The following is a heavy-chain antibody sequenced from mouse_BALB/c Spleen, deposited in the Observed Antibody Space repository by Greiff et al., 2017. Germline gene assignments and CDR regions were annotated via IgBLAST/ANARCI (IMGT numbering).Heavy chain of an antibody. D-gene: IGHD1-2*01. V-gene: IGHV14-3*02. CDR1: GFNIKDTY. Sequence: EVKLQQSGAELVKPGASVKLSCTASGFNIKDTYMHWVKQRPEQGLEWIGRIDPANGNTKYDPKFQGKATITADTSSNTAYLQLSSLTSEDTAVYYCARDHGYEYAMDYWGQGTSVTVSS. CDR3: ARDHGYEYAMDY. CDR2: IDPANGNT. J-gene: IGHJ4*01.